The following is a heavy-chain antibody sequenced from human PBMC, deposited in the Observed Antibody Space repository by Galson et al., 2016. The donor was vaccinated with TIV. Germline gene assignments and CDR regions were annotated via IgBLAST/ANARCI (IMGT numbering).Heavy chain of an antibody. D-gene: IGHD3-10*01. CDR1: GYTFRTYG. CDR2: ISAYTGNT. CDR3: ARSLVQGVVSQYHGMDV. V-gene: IGHV1-18*01. J-gene: IGHJ6*02. Sequence: QSGAEVKKPGESLKISCKASGYTFRTYGISWVRQAPGQGLEWMGWISAYTGNTNYAQKVQGRLTMTTDSSTSTAYMELRSLKSDDTAVYYCARSLVQGVVSQYHGMDVWGQGTTVTVSS.